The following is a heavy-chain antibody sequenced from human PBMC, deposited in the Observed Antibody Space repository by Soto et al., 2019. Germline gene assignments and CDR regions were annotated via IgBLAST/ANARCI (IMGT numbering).Heavy chain of an antibody. CDR1: GFTFTSSA. V-gene: IGHV1-58*01. Sequence: SVKVSCKASGFTFTSSAVQWVRQARGQRLEWIGWIVVGSGNTNYAQKFQERVTITRDMSTSTAYMGLSSLRSEDTAVYYCAAGPWFRGGLYFDYWGQGTLVTVSS. J-gene: IGHJ4*02. CDR3: AAGPWFRGGLYFDY. D-gene: IGHD3-10*01. CDR2: IVVGSGNT.